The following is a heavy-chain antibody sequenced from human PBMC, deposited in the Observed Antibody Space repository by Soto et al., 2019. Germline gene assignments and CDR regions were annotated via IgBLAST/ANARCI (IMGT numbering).Heavy chain of an antibody. D-gene: IGHD6-19*01. CDR2: ILYDGSTK. V-gene: IGHV3-30-3*01. Sequence: QVQLEESGGGVVQPGRSLSLSCAASGFTFSSFSLHWVRQAPGKGLEWLALILYDGSTKYNPDSVKGRFIISRDNSKNTLYLQLNSLRPEDTAVYYCARTTTVAGTPEFDYWGQGTLVTVSS. CDR1: GFTFSSFS. J-gene: IGHJ4*02. CDR3: ARTTTVAGTPEFDY.